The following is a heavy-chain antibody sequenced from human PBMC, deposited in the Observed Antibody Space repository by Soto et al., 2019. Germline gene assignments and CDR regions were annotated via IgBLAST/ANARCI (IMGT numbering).Heavy chain of an antibody. J-gene: IGHJ4*02. CDR3: AKAYYDILTGYYRIVDY. V-gene: IGHV3-23*01. Sequence: EVQLLESGGGLVQPGGSLRLSCAASGFTFSSYAMSWVRQAPGKGLEWVSAISGSGGSTYYADSVKGRFTISRDNSKNTLYLQMNSLRAEDTAVYYCAKAYYDILTGYYRIVDYWGQGTLVTVSS. CDR2: ISGSGGST. CDR1: GFTFSSYA. D-gene: IGHD3-9*01.